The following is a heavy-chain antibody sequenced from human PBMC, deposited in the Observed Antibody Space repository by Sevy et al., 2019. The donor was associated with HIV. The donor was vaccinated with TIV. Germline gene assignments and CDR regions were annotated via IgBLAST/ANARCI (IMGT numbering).Heavy chain of an antibody. CDR3: AGSGFLEWAGSTRGPRNWFDP. D-gene: IGHD3-3*01. CDR1: GGSMRNFY. V-gene: IGHV4-59*13. CDR2: IYYSGST. Sequence: SETLSLTCSVSGGSMRNFYWSWIRQPPGKGLEWIGNIYYSGSTNYNPSLKSRVTMSVDRSKNQFSLKLSSVTAADTAVYYCAGSGFLEWAGSTRGPRNWFDPWGQGTLVTVSS. J-gene: IGHJ5*02.